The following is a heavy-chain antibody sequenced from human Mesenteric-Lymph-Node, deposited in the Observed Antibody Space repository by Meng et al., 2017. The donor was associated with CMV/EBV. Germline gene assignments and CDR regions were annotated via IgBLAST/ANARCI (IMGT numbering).Heavy chain of an antibody. J-gene: IGHJ4*02. V-gene: IGHV3-11*01. CDR1: GFNVGDHY. CDR3: AKEGPVSGPFDH. Sequence: GESLKISCAASGFNVGDHYMNWIRQAPGKGLEWVSYISSSVSGNTEYYADSVKSLFTISRDNAKNALYLQMNSLRAEDTAIYYCAKEGPVSGPFDHWGQGTLVTVSS. D-gene: IGHD2-8*02. CDR2: ISSSVSGNTE.